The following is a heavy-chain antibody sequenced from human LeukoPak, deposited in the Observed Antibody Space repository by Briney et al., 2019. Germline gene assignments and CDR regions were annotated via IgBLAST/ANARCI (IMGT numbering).Heavy chain of an antibody. CDR2: IYYSGTT. J-gene: IGHJ6*03. CDR3: ARQRADYFYHYMDV. Sequence: SETLSLTCTVSGGSIDSSSYYWDWIRQPPGKGLEWLGNIYYSGTTFYTSSLKSRVTTSTDMSKNQFSLRLTSVTAADTAVYYCARQRADYFYHYMDVWGKGTTVIVSS. CDR1: GGSIDSSSYY. V-gene: IGHV4-39*01.